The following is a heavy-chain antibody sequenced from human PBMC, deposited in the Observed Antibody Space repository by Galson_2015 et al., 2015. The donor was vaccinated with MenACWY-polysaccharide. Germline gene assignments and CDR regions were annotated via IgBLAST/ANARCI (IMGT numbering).Heavy chain of an antibody. J-gene: IGHJ6*02. CDR1: GFTFSSYS. Sequence: SLRLSCAASGFTFSSYSMNWVRQAPGKGLEWVSSISSSSSYIYYADSVKGRFTISRDNAKNSLYLQMNSLRAENTAVYYCARVMSGDYVYYYYYGMDVWGQGTTVTVSS. V-gene: IGHV3-21*01. CDR2: ISSSSSYI. D-gene: IGHD4-17*01. CDR3: ARVMSGDYVYYYYYGMDV.